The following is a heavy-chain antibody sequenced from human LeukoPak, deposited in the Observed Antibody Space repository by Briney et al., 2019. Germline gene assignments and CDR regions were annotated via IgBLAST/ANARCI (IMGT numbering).Heavy chain of an antibody. J-gene: IGHJ4*02. CDR3: ATVRAVAGTQDC. Sequence: ASVKVSCKVSGGNFNNYAISWVRQAPGQGLEWMGWISIYKGDIKYSQKVQGRVTMTRDTSTSTAYMELRSLRSDDTAVYYCATVRAVAGTQDCWGQGTLVTVSS. D-gene: IGHD6-19*01. V-gene: IGHV1-18*01. CDR1: GGNFNNYA. CDR2: ISIYKGDI.